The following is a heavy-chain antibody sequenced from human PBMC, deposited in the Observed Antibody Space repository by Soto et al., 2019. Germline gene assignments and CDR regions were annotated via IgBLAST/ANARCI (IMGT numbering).Heavy chain of an antibody. J-gene: IGHJ6*02. V-gene: IGHV3-30-3*01. CDR3: ARDLVDTAMVDYYYYGMDV. CDR1: GFTFSSYA. CDR2: ISYDGSNK. Sequence: GGSLRLSCAASGFTFSSYAMHWVRQAPGKGLEWVAVISYDGSNKYYADSVKGRFTISRDNSKNTLYLQMNSLRAEDTAVYYCARDLVDTAMVDYYYYGMDVWGQGTTVTVS. D-gene: IGHD5-18*01.